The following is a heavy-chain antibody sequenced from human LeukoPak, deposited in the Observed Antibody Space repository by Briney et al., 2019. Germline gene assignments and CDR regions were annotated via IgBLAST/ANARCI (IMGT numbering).Heavy chain of an antibody. J-gene: IGHJ4*02. D-gene: IGHD1-26*01. Sequence: SVKVSCKASGGTFSSYAISWVRQAPGQGLEWMGRIIPIFGTANYAQKFQGRVTITTDESTSTAYMELSSLRSEDTAVYYCARGAGATMPHYFDYWGQGTLVTVSS. CDR2: IIPIFGTA. CDR1: GGTFSSYA. V-gene: IGHV1-69*05. CDR3: ARGAGATMPHYFDY.